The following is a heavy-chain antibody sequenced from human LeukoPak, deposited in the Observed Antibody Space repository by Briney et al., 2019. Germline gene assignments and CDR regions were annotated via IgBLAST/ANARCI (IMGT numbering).Heavy chain of an antibody. CDR3: ARVEYGSSLYYFDY. Sequence: ASVKVSCKASGGTFSSYAISWVRQAPGQGLEWMGGIIPIFGTANYAQKFQGRVTITAVKSTSTAYMELSSLRSEDTAVYYCARVEYGSSLYYFDYWGQGTLVTVSS. CDR1: GGTFSSYA. D-gene: IGHD6-6*01. J-gene: IGHJ4*02. CDR2: IIPIFGTA. V-gene: IGHV1-69*06.